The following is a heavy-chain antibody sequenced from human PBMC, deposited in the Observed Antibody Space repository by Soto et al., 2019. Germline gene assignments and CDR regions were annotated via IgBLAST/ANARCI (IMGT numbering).Heavy chain of an antibody. CDR1: GGSISSSGVYY. J-gene: IGHJ4*02. V-gene: IGHV4-31*03. Sequence: SETLSLTCTVSGGSISSSGVYYWSWVRQQPGKGLEWIGYIYYSGTTYYNPSLKSRTDISLDTSKNQFSLRLTSVTAADTAVYYCARSMPGRNIVVVVALPEWGQGTLVTVSS. CDR3: ARSMPGRNIVVVVALPE. D-gene: IGHD2-15*01. CDR2: IYYSGTT.